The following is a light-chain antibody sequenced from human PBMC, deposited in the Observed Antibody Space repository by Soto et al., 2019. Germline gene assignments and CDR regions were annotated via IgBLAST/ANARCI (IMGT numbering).Light chain of an antibody. CDR2: TGS. V-gene: IGKV1-12*01. Sequence: DIQMTQSPSSVSASVGDRVTITCRASQAIDGWLAWYQQKPGEAPKLLIFTGSLLHSGVPPRFSGSGSGTDFTLTISSLQPEDFATYYCQQTLSFPPTFGQGTKVDIK. CDR3: QQTLSFPPT. CDR1: QAIDGW. J-gene: IGKJ1*01.